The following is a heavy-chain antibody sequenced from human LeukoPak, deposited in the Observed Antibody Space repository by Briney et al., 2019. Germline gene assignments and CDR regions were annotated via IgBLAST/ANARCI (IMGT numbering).Heavy chain of an antibody. J-gene: IGHJ4*02. V-gene: IGHV3-23*01. CDR1: RFTFSSYA. Sequence: GGSLRLSCAASRFTFSSYAMNWVRQPPGKGLKWVSTISGGGGSAYYAASMQGRLTISRDNSRSTLYLQMSSLRDEDMAVYYCAKALGSYYFDFWGQGTLVTVSS. CDR2: ISGGGGSA. CDR3: AKALGSYYFDF. D-gene: IGHD3-10*01.